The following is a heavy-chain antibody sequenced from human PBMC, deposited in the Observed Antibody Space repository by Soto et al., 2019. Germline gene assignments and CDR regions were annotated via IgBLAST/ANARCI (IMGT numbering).Heavy chain of an antibody. D-gene: IGHD4-4*01. Sequence: RWSLRLSSAPSVIILRTYDIHWVRQAPANRLEWVAFISDDGDNRYYADSVKGRFTISRDNSKNTLYLQLNSLRPEDTAVYYCAKDYSNVYNWVDLWGQGTLVTVSS. CDR1: VIILRTYD. CDR3: AKDYSNVYNWVDL. J-gene: IGHJ5*02. V-gene: IGHV3-30*18. CDR2: ISDDGDNR.